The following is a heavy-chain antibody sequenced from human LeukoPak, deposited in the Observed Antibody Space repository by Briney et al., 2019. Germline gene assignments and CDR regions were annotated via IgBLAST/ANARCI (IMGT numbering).Heavy chain of an antibody. V-gene: IGHV3-7*01. Sequence: PGGSLRLSCAASGFTFSSYWMSWVRQAPGKGLEWVANIKQDGSEKYYVDFVKGRFTISRDNAKNSLYLQMNSLRAEDTAVYYCARDRASGSYQLFDYWGQGTLVTVSS. CDR2: IKQDGSEK. D-gene: IGHD1-26*01. CDR1: GFTFSSYW. J-gene: IGHJ4*02. CDR3: ARDRASGSYQLFDY.